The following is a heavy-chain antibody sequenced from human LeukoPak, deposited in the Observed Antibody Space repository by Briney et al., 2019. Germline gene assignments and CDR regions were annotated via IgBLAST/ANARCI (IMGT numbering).Heavy chain of an antibody. Sequence: GESLQISCEGSGYSFTSHWIGWVRQLPGKGLEWMGIIYPGDSDTRYSPSFQGQVTISADKSITTAYLQWTSLKASDTAMYYCARQRLRGVSYFDYWGRGTLVTVSS. J-gene: IGHJ4*02. CDR1: GYSFTSHW. CDR2: IYPGDSDT. D-gene: IGHD3-10*01. V-gene: IGHV5-51*01. CDR3: ARQRLRGVSYFDY.